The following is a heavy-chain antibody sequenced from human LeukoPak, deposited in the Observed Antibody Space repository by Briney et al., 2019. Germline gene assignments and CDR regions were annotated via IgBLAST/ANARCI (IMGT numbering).Heavy chain of an antibody. D-gene: IGHD2-2*02. V-gene: IGHV1-69*04. J-gene: IGHJ4*02. Sequence: GASVKVSCKASGGTFSSYAISWVRQAPGQGLEWMGRIIPILGIANYAQKFQGRVTITADKSTSTAYMELSSLRSEDTAVYYCAREGFPGTIPRYYFDYWGQGTLVTVPS. CDR2: IIPILGIA. CDR3: AREGFPGTIPRYYFDY. CDR1: GGTFSSYA.